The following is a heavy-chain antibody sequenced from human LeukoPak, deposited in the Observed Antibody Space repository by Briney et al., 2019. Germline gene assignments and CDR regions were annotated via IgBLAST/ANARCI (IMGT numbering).Heavy chain of an antibody. Sequence: GASVKVSCTTSGYTFTVYYIHWVGQAPGQGLEWMGWINPNSGITNYAQKFQGRVTMTRDTSISTAYMELSWLTSDDTAVYYCARGISVSGAGRFDYWGQGTLVTVSS. CDR1: GYTFTVYY. D-gene: IGHD3-10*01. V-gene: IGHV1-2*02. J-gene: IGHJ4*02. CDR3: ARGISVSGAGRFDY. CDR2: INPNSGIT.